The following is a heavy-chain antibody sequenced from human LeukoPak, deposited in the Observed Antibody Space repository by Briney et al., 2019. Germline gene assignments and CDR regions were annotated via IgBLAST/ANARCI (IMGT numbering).Heavy chain of an antibody. CDR1: GFTVSSNY. D-gene: IGHD3-22*01. CDR3: ARSQGGTMSLRHFDP. V-gene: IGHV3-53*01. Sequence: TGGSLRLSCAASGFTVSSNYMNWVRQAPGKGLEWVSVINSGGNAYYADSVKGRFTISRDNSKNMLYLQVNSLRAEDTAVYYCARSQGGTMSLRHFDPWGRGTLVTVSS. J-gene: IGHJ2*01. CDR2: INSGGNA.